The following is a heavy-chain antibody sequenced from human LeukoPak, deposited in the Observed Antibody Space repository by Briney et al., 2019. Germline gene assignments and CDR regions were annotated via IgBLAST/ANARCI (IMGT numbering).Heavy chain of an antibody. J-gene: IGHJ6*02. V-gene: IGHV3-20*04. CDR3: ARDRGMDYGMDV. CDR2: LNWNGGST. CDR1: GFTFHDYA. Sequence: GGSLSLSCATSGFTFHDYAMSWVRQAPGKGLEWVSGLNWNGGSTGYADSVKGRFTISRDNAKNSLSLQMNSLRAEDTALYYCARDRGMDYGMDVWGQGTTVTVSS. D-gene: IGHD3-10*01.